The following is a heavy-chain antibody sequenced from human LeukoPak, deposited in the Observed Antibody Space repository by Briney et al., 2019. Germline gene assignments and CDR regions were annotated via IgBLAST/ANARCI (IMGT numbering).Heavy chain of an antibody. V-gene: IGHV3-7*03. CDR1: GFTFSSHW. Sequence: GGSLRLSCAASGFTFSSHWMSWVRQAPGKGLEWVANIKGDGSEKYYVDSVKGRFTISRDNAKNSLYLQMNSLRAEDTAVYYCARGGLVPNIFPYYFDSWGQGTLVTVSS. CDR2: IKGDGSEK. CDR3: ARGGLVPNIFPYYFDS. J-gene: IGHJ4*02. D-gene: IGHD6-19*01.